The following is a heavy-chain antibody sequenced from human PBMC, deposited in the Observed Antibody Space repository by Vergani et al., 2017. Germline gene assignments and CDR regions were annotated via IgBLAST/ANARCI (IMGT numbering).Heavy chain of an antibody. V-gene: IGHV3-7*01. Sequence: EVQLVESGGDLVQPGRSLRLSCTASGFTFSSYWMSWVRQAPGKGLEWVANIKQDGSEKYYVDSVKGRFTISRDNAKNSLYLQMNSLRAEDTAVYYCARVDSSSGWYRDPDDNWFDPWGQGTLVTVSS. D-gene: IGHD6-19*01. CDR1: GFTFSSYW. J-gene: IGHJ5*02. CDR2: IKQDGSEK. CDR3: ARVDSSSGWYRDPDDNWFDP.